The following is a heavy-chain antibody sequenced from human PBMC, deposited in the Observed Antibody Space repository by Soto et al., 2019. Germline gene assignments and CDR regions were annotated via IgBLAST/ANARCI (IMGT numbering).Heavy chain of an antibody. Sequence: PSETLSLTCDVSGASMDSYHWTWLRRPPGKGLEWIGWVYNTGRTNYRSSLENRATISMDTSKNQFSLTLTSVTTADTAIYYCARERREQEWTLSDAFDIWGQGTMVTVSS. J-gene: IGHJ3*02. CDR1: GASMDSYH. CDR3: ARERREQEWTLSDAFDI. D-gene: IGHD1-1*01. CDR2: VYNTGRT. V-gene: IGHV4-59*01.